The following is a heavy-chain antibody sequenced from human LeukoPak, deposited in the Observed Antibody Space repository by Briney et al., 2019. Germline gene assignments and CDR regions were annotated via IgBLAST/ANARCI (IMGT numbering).Heavy chain of an antibody. CDR2: ISGSGGST. D-gene: IGHD5-12*01. J-gene: IGHJ5*02. CDR1: GFTFSSYA. Sequence: GGSLRLSCAASGFTFSSYAMSWVRQAPGKGLEWVSAISGSGGSTYYADSVKGRFTISRDNSKNTVYLQMNSLRADDTAVYYCAKMVSGFPNWFDPWXXXTLVTVSS. V-gene: IGHV3-23*01. CDR3: AKMVSGFPNWFDP.